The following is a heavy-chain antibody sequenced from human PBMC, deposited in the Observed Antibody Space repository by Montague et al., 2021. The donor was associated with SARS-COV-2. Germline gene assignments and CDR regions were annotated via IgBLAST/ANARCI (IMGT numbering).Heavy chain of an antibody. CDR3: ARVTLGGRDGRTRQYDGLDS. CDR1: GGSISRYF. CDR2: VHDIESS. Sequence: SETLSLTCTVSGGSISRYFWNWIRQTPGKGLEWMGYVHDIESSIYNPSLQSRLTILLDTPKNQYSLRLNAVTAADTAVYYCARVTLGGRDGRTRQYDGLDSWGQGILVTVSS. V-gene: IGHV4-59*01. D-gene: IGHD3-16*01. J-gene: IGHJ4*02.